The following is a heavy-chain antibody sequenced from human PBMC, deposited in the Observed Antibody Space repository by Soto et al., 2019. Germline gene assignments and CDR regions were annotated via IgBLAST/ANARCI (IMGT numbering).Heavy chain of an antibody. Sequence: TSETLSLTCAVSGYSISSGYYWGCIRQPPGKGLEWIGSIYHSGSTYYNPSLKSRVTISVDTSKNQFSLKLSSVTAADTAVYYCARDGTPSCMICNWFDPWGQGTLVTVSS. CDR1: GYSISSGYY. CDR2: IYHSGST. CDR3: ARDGTPSCMICNWFDP. D-gene: IGHD2-2*01. J-gene: IGHJ5*02. V-gene: IGHV4-38-2*02.